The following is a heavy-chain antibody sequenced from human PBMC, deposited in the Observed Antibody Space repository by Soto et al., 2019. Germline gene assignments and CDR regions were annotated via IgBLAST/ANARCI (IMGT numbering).Heavy chain of an antibody. D-gene: IGHD3-3*01. Sequence: PSETLSLTCTVSGGSIISGDYYWSLIRQPPGKGLEWIGYIYYSGSTYYNPSLKSRVTISVDTSKNQFSLKLSSVTATDTAVYYCARALMYYDFWSGYYTRNYYYGMDVWGQGTTVTVSS. J-gene: IGHJ6*02. V-gene: IGHV4-30-4*01. CDR1: GGSIISGDYY. CDR3: ARALMYYDFWSGYYTRNYYYGMDV. CDR2: IYYSGST.